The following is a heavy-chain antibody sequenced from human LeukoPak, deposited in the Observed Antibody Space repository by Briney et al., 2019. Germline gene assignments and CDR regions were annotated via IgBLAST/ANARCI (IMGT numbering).Heavy chain of an antibody. CDR1: GFTFSSYS. CDR3: ARFRVAVAGTGDYFDY. D-gene: IGHD6-19*01. J-gene: IGHJ4*02. CDR2: ISSSSSYI. V-gene: IGHV3-21*01. Sequence: PGGSLRLSRAASGFTFSSYSMNWVRQAPGKGLEWVSSISSSSSYIYYADSVKGRFTISRDNAKNSLYLQMNSLRAEDTAVYYCARFRVAVAGTGDYFDYWGQGTLVTVSS.